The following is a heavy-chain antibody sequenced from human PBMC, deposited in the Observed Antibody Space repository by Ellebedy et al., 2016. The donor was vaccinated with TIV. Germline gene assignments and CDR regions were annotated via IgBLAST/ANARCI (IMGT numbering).Heavy chain of an antibody. CDR2: IWYDGSIE. J-gene: IGHJ4*02. CDR3: ARGSFAPDY. CDR1: GFIFNRYA. Sequence: PGGSLRLSCAASGFIFNRYAMHWVRQAPGKGLEWVAVIWYDGSIEYYADSVKGRFTISRDNSQNTLYLQMNSLTPEDTALYYCARGSFAPDYWGRGTLVTVSS. V-gene: IGHV3-33*01. D-gene: IGHD2-15*01.